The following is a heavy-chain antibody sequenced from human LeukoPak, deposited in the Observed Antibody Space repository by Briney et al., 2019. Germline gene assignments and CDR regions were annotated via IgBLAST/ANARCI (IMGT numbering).Heavy chain of an antibody. V-gene: IGHV4-31*03. CDR1: GGSISSGAYY. CDR3: ARDLGADGYNLRNWFDL. Sequence: SQTLSLTCTVSGGSISSGAYYWCWIRQHPGKGLEWIGYISYSGSTYYNPSLKSRVTISVDMSKNQFSLKLSSVTAADTAVYYCARDLGADGYNLRNWFDLWAQGTLVTVSS. D-gene: IGHD5-24*01. CDR2: ISYSGST. J-gene: IGHJ5*02.